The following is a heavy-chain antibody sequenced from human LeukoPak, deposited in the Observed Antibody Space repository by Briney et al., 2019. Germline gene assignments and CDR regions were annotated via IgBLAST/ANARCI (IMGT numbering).Heavy chain of an antibody. J-gene: IGHJ6*03. V-gene: IGHV1-69*06. CDR1: GGTFSSYA. CDR3: ASASGYYDSSGYPWYYYYMDV. CDR2: IIPIFGTA. Sequence: SVKVSCMASGGTFSSYAISWVRQAPGQGLEWMGGIIPIFGTANYAQKFQGRVTITADKSTSTAYMELSSLRSEDTAVYYCASASGYYDSSGYPWYYYYMDVWGKGTTVTVSS. D-gene: IGHD3-22*01.